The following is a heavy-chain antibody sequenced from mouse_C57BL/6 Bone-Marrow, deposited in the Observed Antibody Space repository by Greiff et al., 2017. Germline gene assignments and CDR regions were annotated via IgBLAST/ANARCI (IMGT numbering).Heavy chain of an antibody. CDR1: GFTFSSYG. Sequence: EVMLVESGGDLVKPGGSLKLSCAASGFTFSSYGMSWVRQTPDKRLEWVATISSGGSYTYYPDSVKGRFTISRDNAKNTLYLQMSSLKSEDTAMYDCARRPIYYNFDYWGQGTTLTVSS. J-gene: IGHJ2*01. D-gene: IGHD2-1*01. CDR3: ARRPIYYNFDY. CDR2: ISSGGSYT. V-gene: IGHV5-6*02.